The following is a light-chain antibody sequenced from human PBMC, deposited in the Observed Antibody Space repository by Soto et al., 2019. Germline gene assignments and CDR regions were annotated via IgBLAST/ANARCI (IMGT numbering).Light chain of an antibody. CDR3: QDYKSYSGA. Sequence: SGSVGVWVSMASGASQSISSWLAWYQQKPGKAPKLLIYKASTLKSGVPSRFSGSGSGTEIPLSSAILQLDDIATYYRQDYKSYSGAYGQGTKVDIK. V-gene: IGKV1-5*03. CDR2: KAS. CDR1: QSISSW. J-gene: IGKJ1*01.